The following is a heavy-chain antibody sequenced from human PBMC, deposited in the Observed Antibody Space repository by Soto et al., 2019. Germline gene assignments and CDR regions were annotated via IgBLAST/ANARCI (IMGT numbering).Heavy chain of an antibody. D-gene: IGHD6-13*01. CDR3: AHHECPGIAAAAIDI. Sequence: QITLKESGPTLVKPTQTLTLTCTFSGFSLSTSGVGVGWIRQPPGKALEWLALIYWDDDKRYSPSLKSRLTITKDTSKNQVVLTMTNMDPVDTATYYCAHHECPGIAAAAIDIWGQGTMVTVSS. J-gene: IGHJ3*02. CDR1: GFSLSTSGVG. V-gene: IGHV2-5*02. CDR2: IYWDDDK.